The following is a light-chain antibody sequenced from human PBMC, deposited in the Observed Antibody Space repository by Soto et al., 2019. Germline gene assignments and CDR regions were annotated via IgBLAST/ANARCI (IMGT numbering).Light chain of an antibody. V-gene: IGKV1-5*01. Sequence: DIPMAYAPSTLSSSLVDRVAITCPAGQSVSSWVAWYQEKPGRGPKLLIYDASTWQSGVPSRFIGSGSGTEFTLTITSLQPDDFATYYCQHYNTYSPGTFGQGTKVDIK. CDR3: QHYNTYSPGT. CDR2: DAS. J-gene: IGKJ1*01. CDR1: QSVSSW.